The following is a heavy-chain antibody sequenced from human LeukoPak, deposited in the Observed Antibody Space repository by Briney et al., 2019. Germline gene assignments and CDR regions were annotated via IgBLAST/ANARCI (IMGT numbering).Heavy chain of an antibody. V-gene: IGHV3-23*01. CDR2: ISDSGGTT. CDR3: ARAEGSYDNGY. CDR1: GFTFSSYA. D-gene: IGHD1-26*01. Sequence: GGSLRLSCAASGFTFSSYAMSWVRQPPGKGLGWVSGISDSGGTTHYADSVKGRFTISRDNSKNTLYLQMNSLRAEDTAVYYCARAEGSYDNGYWGQGTLVTVSS. J-gene: IGHJ4*02.